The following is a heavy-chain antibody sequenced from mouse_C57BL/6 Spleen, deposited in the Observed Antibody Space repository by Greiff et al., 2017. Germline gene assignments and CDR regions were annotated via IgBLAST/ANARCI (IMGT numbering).Heavy chain of an antibody. D-gene: IGHD2-4*01. Sequence: EVQLQESGGGLVQPKGSLKLSCAASGFSFNTYAMNWVRQAPGKGLEWVARIRSKSNNYATYYADSLKDRFTISRDDSESMLYLQMNNLKTEDTARYYCVRPSPYDYDGDWYFDVWGTGTTVTVSS. V-gene: IGHV10-1*01. CDR1: GFSFNTYA. CDR2: IRSKSNNYAT. CDR3: VRPSPYDYDGDWYFDV. J-gene: IGHJ1*03.